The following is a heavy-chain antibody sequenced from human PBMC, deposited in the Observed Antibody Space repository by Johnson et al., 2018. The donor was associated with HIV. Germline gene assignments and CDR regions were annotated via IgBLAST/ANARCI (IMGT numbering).Heavy chain of an antibody. Sequence: VQLVESGGGLIQPGESLRLSCAASGFTFSAYFMSWVRQAPGKGLEWVANIKQDGGEKNYVDSVRGRFTISRDNAKNSLYLQMYRLRAEETAVYYCARDDDYSKVRAFDIWGQGTMVIVSS. CDR1: GFTFSAYF. V-gene: IGHV3-7*01. J-gene: IGHJ3*02. CDR2: IKQDGGEK. CDR3: ARDDDYSKVRAFDI. D-gene: IGHD4-11*01.